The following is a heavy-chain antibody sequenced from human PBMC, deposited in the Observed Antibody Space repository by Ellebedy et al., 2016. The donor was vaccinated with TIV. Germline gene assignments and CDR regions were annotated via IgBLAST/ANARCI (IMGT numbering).Heavy chain of an antibody. Sequence: SVKVSCXASGGTFSSYAISWVRQAPGQGLEWMGGIIPIFGTANYAQKFQGRVTITADKSTSTAYMELSSLRSEDTAVYYCARYCTNGVCPGPIYYYYGMDVWGQGTTVTVSS. V-gene: IGHV1-69*06. D-gene: IGHD2-8*01. CDR1: GGTFSSYA. CDR3: ARYCTNGVCPGPIYYYYGMDV. J-gene: IGHJ6*02. CDR2: IIPIFGTA.